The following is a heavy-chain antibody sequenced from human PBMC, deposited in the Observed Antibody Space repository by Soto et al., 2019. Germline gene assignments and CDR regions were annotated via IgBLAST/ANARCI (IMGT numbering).Heavy chain of an antibody. V-gene: IGHV3-33*01. Sequence: QVQLVESGGGVVQPGRSLRLSCAASGFTFSSYGMHWVRQAPGKGLEWVAVIWYDGSNKYYADSVKGRFTISRDNSKNTLYLQMNSLGAEDTAVYYCAREEPPEGIAAASYYYYGMDVWGQGTTVTVSS. D-gene: IGHD6-13*01. CDR3: AREEPPEGIAAASYYYYGMDV. CDR2: IWYDGSNK. CDR1: GFTFSSYG. J-gene: IGHJ6*02.